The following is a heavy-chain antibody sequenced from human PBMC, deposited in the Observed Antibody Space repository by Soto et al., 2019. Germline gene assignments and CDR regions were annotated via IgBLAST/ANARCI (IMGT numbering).Heavy chain of an antibody. Sequence: RGSLRLSCTASGFTFGDYAMSWFRQAPGKGLEWVANIKQDGSEKYYVDSVKGRFTISRDNAKNSLYLQMNSLRAEDTAVYYCAKERDIVVVVATLDYWGQGTLVTVSS. CDR3: AKERDIVVVVATLDY. CDR2: IKQDGSEK. D-gene: IGHD2-15*01. V-gene: IGHV3-7*01. CDR1: GFTFGDYA. J-gene: IGHJ4*02.